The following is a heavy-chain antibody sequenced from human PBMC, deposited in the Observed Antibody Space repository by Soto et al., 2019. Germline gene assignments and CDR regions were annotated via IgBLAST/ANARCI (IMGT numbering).Heavy chain of an antibody. CDR1: GGAIISSNW. J-gene: IGHJ5*02. V-gene: IGHV4-4*02. CDR2: IYHSGST. D-gene: IGHD3-3*01. Sequence: SCSLSLTGAECGGAIISSNWWSSVRQPPGKGLEWIGEIYHSGSTNYNPSLKSRVTISVDKSKNQFSLKLSSVTAADTAVYYCARGDPYYDFWSGPNWFDPWGQGTLVTVSS. CDR3: ARGDPYYDFWSGPNWFDP.